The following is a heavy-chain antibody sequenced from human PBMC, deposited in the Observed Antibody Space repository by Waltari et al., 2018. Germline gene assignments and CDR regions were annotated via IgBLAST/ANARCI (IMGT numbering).Heavy chain of an antibody. CDR3: ARDLDQNCSSTSCYGAYYYYGMDV. D-gene: IGHD2-2*01. Sequence: QVQLVQSGAEVKKPGASVKVSCKASGYTFTSYYMHWVRQAPGQGLEWMGIINPSGGSTSYTQKFQGRVTMTRDTSTSTVYMELSSLRSEDTAVYYCARDLDQNCSSTSCYGAYYYYGMDVWGQGTTVTVSS. CDR1: GYTFTSYY. V-gene: IGHV1-46*01. J-gene: IGHJ6*02. CDR2: INPSGGST.